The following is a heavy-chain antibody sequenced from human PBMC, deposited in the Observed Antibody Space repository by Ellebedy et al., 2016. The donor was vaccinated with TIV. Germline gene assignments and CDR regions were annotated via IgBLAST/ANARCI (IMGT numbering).Heavy chain of an antibody. V-gene: IGHV3-7*01. CDR3: ARKVPAPTTVPPNWYFDL. CDR1: GFTFSIYW. D-gene: IGHD4-17*01. CDR2: IKQDGSEK. J-gene: IGHJ2*01. Sequence: GESLKISCAASGFTFSIYWMSWVRQAPGKGLECVANIKQDGSEKSYVDSVKGRFTISRDNAKNSLYLQMNSLRAEDTAVYYCARKVPAPTTVPPNWYFDLWGRGTLVTVSS.